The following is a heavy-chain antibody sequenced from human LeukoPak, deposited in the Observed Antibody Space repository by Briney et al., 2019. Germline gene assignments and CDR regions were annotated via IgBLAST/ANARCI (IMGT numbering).Heavy chain of an antibody. Sequence: GGSLRLSCAASGFTFSSYSMNWVRQAPGKGLEWVSSISSSSSYIYYADSVKGRFTISRDNAKNSLYLQVNSLRAEDTAVYYCARDRCSSTSCYCDYWGQGTLVTVSS. D-gene: IGHD2-2*01. CDR3: ARDRCSSTSCYCDY. CDR2: ISSSSSYI. CDR1: GFTFSSYS. J-gene: IGHJ4*02. V-gene: IGHV3-21*01.